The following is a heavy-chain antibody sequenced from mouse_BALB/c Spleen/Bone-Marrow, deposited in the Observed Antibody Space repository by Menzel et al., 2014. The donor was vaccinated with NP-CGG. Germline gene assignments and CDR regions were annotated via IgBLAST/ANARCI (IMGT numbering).Heavy chain of an antibody. J-gene: IGHJ3*01. CDR2: IDPENGYT. D-gene: IGHD2-10*01. CDR3: APYYGNYGFAY. Sequence: SGAELVRPGALVKLSCKGSGFNIKDYYMHWVKQRPEQGLEWIGWIDPENGYTIFDPKFQGKANITADTSSNTTYLQLSSLTSEDTTVYYCAPYYGNYGFAYWGQGTLVTVSA. CDR1: GFNIKDYY. V-gene: IGHV14-1*02.